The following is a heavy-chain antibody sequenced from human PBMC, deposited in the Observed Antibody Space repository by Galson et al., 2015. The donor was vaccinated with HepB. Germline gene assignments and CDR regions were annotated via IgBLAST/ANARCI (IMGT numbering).Heavy chain of an antibody. CDR3: ARERYDEGGYFDY. V-gene: IGHV1-69*06. CDR1: GGTFSSYA. CDR2: IVPFFGTP. J-gene: IGHJ4*02. D-gene: IGHD5-12*01. Sequence: SVKVSCKASGGTFSSYAITWVRQAPGQGLEWMGNIVPFFGTPNYAQKFQGRVTITADRSTSTAYMELSSLRSEDTAVYYCARERYDEGGYFDYWGQGTLVTVSS.